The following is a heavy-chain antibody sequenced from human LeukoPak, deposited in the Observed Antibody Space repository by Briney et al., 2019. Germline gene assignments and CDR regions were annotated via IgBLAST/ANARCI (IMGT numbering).Heavy chain of an antibody. CDR3: AMGFGVYVLGYAFDI. V-gene: IGHV1-18*01. D-gene: IGHD3-16*01. Sequence: ASVKVSCKASGYTFTSYGISWVRQAPGQGLEWMGWISAYNGNTNYAQKLQGRVTMTTDTSTSTAYMELRSLRSDDTAVYYCAMGFGVYVLGYAFDIWGQGTMVTVSS. CDR1: GYTFTSYG. CDR2: ISAYNGNT. J-gene: IGHJ3*02.